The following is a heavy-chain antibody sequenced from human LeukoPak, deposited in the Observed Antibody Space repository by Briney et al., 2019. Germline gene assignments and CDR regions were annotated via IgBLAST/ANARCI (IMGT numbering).Heavy chain of an antibody. D-gene: IGHD3-16*01. CDR2: ISWNSGSI. CDR1: GFTFDDYA. Sequence: GGSLRLSCAASGFTFDDYAMHWVRQAPGKGLEWVSGISWNSGSIGYADSVKGRFTISRDNAKNSLYLQMNSLRAEDTALYYCATEAGGSIFNWFDPWGQGTLVTVSS. CDR3: ATEAGGSIFNWFDP. V-gene: IGHV3-9*01. J-gene: IGHJ5*02.